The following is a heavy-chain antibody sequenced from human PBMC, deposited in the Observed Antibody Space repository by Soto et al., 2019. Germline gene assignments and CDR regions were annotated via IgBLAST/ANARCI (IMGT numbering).Heavy chain of an antibody. CDR1: GYTFSSYA. V-gene: IGHV3-23*01. CDR3: AKRIAAAGSDYYYYYGMDV. D-gene: IGHD6-13*01. Sequence: EVQLLESGGGLVQPGGSLRLSCAASGYTFSSYAMSWVRQAPGKGLEWVSAISGSGGSTYYADSVKGRFTISRDNSKNTLYLQMNSLRAEDTAVYYCAKRIAAAGSDYYYYYGMDVWGQGTTVTVSS. J-gene: IGHJ6*02. CDR2: ISGSGGST.